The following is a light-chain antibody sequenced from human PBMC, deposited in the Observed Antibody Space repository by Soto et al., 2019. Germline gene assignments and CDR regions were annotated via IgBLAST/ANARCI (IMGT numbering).Light chain of an antibody. CDR1: QSVSNN. Sequence: QSPATLSVSPGERSTLSCRASQSVSNNLAWYQQKPGQAPRLLIYGASTRATGIPARFSGSASGTEFTLTISSLQSEDFAVYYCQQYNDWPLTFGGGTNVEMK. CDR2: GAS. J-gene: IGKJ4*01. V-gene: IGKV3-15*01. CDR3: QQYNDWPLT.